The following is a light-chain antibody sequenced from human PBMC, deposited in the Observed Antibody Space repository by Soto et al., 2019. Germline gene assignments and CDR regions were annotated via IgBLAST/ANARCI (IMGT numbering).Light chain of an antibody. V-gene: IGKV3-20*01. Sequence: EIVLTQSPGTLSLSPGERATLSCWASQSVSSSSLAWYQQKPGQAPRLLIYGASSRATGIPDRFSGSGSGTDFTLTISRLEPEDFAVYYCQQYGSSPQTFGQGTKVEIK. CDR1: QSVSSSS. CDR3: QQYGSSPQT. CDR2: GAS. J-gene: IGKJ1*01.